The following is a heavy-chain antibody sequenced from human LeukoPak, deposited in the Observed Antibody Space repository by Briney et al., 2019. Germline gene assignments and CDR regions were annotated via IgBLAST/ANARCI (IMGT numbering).Heavy chain of an antibody. Sequence: QPGGSLRLSCAASGFTFSSYSMNWVRQAPGKGLEWVSYISSSSTIYYADSVKGRFTISRDNAKNSLYLEMNSLRDEDTAVYYCACDILTGYQYYFDYWGQGTLVTVSS. D-gene: IGHD3-9*01. CDR3: ACDILTGYQYYFDY. CDR2: ISSSSTI. CDR1: GFTFSSYS. V-gene: IGHV3-48*02. J-gene: IGHJ4*02.